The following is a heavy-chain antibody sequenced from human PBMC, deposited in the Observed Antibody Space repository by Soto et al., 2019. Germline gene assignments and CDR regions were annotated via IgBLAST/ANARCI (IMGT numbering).Heavy chain of an antibody. D-gene: IGHD5-12*01. CDR2: INSDGSST. CDR3: ARDQASEMATTSDAFGI. Sequence: PGGSLRLSCAASGLTFSSYLMHWVRQAPGKGLVWVSRINSDGSSTSYADSVKGRFTISRDNAKNTLYLQMNSLRAEDTAVYYCARDQASEMATTSDAFGIWGQGTMVTVSS. V-gene: IGHV3-74*01. CDR1: GLTFSSYL. J-gene: IGHJ3*02.